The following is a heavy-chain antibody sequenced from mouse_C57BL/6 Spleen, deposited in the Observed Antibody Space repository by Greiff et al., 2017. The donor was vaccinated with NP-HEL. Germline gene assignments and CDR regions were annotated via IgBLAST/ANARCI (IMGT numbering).Heavy chain of an antibody. CDR2: INPSSGYT. CDR3: AREESDYDYDRAAY. D-gene: IGHD2-4*01. Sequence: QVHVKQSGAELAKPGASVKLSCKASGYTFTSYWMHWVKQRPGQGLEWIGYINPSSGYTKYNQKFKDKATLTADKSSSTAYMQLSSLTYEDSAVYYCAREESDYDYDRAAYWGQGTLVTVSA. CDR1: GYTFTSYW. J-gene: IGHJ3*01. V-gene: IGHV1-7*01.